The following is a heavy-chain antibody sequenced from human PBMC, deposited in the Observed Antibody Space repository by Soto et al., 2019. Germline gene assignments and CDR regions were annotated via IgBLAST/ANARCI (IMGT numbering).Heavy chain of an antibody. D-gene: IGHD2-2*01. J-gene: IGHJ6*02. CDR3: ARGIGVVPTYYYGMDV. V-gene: IGHV1-8*01. CDR1: GYTFTSYD. Sequence: GASVKVSCKASGYTFTSYDINWVRQATGQGLEWMGWMNPNSGNTGYAQKFQGRVTMTRNTSISTAHMELSSLRSEDTAVYYCARGIGVVPTYYYGMDVWGQGTTVTVSS. CDR2: MNPNSGNT.